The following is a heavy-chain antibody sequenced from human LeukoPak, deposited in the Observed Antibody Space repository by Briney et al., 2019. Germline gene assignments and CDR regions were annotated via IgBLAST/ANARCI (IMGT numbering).Heavy chain of an antibody. CDR2: ISYSGCT. Sequence: TSETLSLTCTVSGHSIRSYQWRWFRQPTGKGREWIGYISYSGCTVYSPSLRSRVTISVDTSKSQFSLKLSSVTAAGTAVYYCARVGRGDQTWGSCSFDYWGQGILVTVSS. V-gene: IGHV4-59*01. CDR1: GHSIRSYQ. J-gene: IGHJ4*02. D-gene: IGHD3-16*01. CDR3: ARVGRGDQTWGSCSFDY.